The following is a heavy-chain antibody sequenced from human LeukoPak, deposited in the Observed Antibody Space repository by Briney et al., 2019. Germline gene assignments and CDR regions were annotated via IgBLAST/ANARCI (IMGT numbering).Heavy chain of an antibody. J-gene: IGHJ4*02. CDR2: IYYSGHT. Sequence: PSETLSLTCTVSGAPITTSNHYWGWIRQTPGKTLEWIANIYYSGHTLYNPSLKSRALISVDTSNNQFSLRLTSVTAADTAVYYCAAPSGPTYYSPVDFWGQGTSVSVSS. CDR1: GAPITTSNHY. CDR3: AAPSGPTYYSPVDF. V-gene: IGHV4-39*01. D-gene: IGHD1-26*01.